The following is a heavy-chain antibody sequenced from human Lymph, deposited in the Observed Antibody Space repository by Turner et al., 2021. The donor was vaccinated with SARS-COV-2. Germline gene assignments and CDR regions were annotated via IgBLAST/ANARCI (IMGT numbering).Heavy chain of an antibody. Sequence: QVQLVQSGAEVKKPGASVKVSCKACGYTLPGYYMHWVRQAPGQGLEWMGWINPNSSGTNYAQKVQGRVTMTRDTSISTAYMELSRLRSDDTAVYYCARDVERYNDFWSGYSGGYGLDVWGQGTTVTVSS. CDR1: GYTLPGYY. D-gene: IGHD3-3*01. CDR2: INPNSSGT. V-gene: IGHV1-2*02. CDR3: ARDVERYNDFWSGYSGGYGLDV. J-gene: IGHJ6*02.